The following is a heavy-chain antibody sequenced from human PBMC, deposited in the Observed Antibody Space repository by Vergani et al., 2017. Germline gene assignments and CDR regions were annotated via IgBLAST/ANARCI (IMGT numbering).Heavy chain of an antibody. Sequence: DVRLVESGGGVVQPGGSLRLSCAASGFTFSAYSMMWVRQTPGKGLEWISYIGVSDNSIYYADSVMGRFAISRDNARNLLFLQMNSLRADDSALYFCVRDPDYSTFDSWGQGTLVTVS. J-gene: IGHJ4*02. CDR1: GFTFSAYS. V-gene: IGHV3-48*01. D-gene: IGHD4-11*01. CDR2: IGVSDNSI. CDR3: VRDPDYSTFDS.